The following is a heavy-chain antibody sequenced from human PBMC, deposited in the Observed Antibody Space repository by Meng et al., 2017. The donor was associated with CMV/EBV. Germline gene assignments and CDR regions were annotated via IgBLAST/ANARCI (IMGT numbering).Heavy chain of an antibody. CDR1: GFSLSSSGVG. CDR3: ARIAAAGRFDY. Sequence: QFPLKESGTTLGKPTKVPTLTCTFSGFSLSSSGVGVGWIRQPPGKALEWLALIYWDDDKRYSPSLKSRLTITKDTSKNQVVLTMTNMDPVDTATYYCARIAAAGRFDYWGQGTLVTVSS. CDR2: IYWDDDK. D-gene: IGHD6-13*01. V-gene: IGHV2-5*02. J-gene: IGHJ4*02.